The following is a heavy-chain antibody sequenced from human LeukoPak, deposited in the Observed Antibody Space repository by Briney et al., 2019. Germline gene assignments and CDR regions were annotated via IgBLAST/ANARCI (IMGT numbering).Heavy chain of an antibody. CDR3: AGGRFGELYWFDP. D-gene: IGHD3-10*01. J-gene: IGHJ5*02. CDR1: GGSISSYY. V-gene: IGHV4-59*01. CDR2: IYYSGST. Sequence: SVTLSLTCTVSGGSISSYYWSWIRQPPGKGLEWIGYIYYSGSTNYNPSLKSRVTISVDTSKNQFSLKLSSVTAADTAVYYCAGGRFGELYWFDPWGQGTLVTVSS.